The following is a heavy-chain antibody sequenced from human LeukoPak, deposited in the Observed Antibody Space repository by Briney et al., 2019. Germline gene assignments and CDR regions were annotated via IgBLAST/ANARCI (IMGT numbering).Heavy chain of an antibody. V-gene: IGHV1-69*13. CDR1: GGTFSSYA. CDR3: ARRTLDVVVPAADYGMDV. D-gene: IGHD2-2*01. CDR2: IIPIFGTA. J-gene: IGHJ6*02. Sequence: ASVKVSCKASGGTFSSYAISWVRRAPGQGLEWMGGIIPIFGTANYAQKFQGRVTITADESTSTAYMELSSLRSEDTAVYYCARRTLDVVVPAADYGMDVWGQGTTVTVSS.